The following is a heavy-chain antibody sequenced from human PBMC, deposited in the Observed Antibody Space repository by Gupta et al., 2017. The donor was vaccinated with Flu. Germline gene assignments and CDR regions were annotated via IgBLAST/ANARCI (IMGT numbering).Heavy chain of an antibody. J-gene: IGHJ4*02. CDR1: GFSLTTRKVG. Sequence: QITLKESGPTLVKPTETLTLACTFSGFSLTTRKVGVGWIRQPPRKALEWLAVIYWDDDRRYSPTLQSRLTITKDTSKNQVVLTVTNMDPVDTAAYYGIYKFGGYYSWGQGTLVTVSS. CDR3: IYKFGGYYS. CDR2: IYWDDDR. V-gene: IGHV2-5*02. D-gene: IGHD3-16*01.